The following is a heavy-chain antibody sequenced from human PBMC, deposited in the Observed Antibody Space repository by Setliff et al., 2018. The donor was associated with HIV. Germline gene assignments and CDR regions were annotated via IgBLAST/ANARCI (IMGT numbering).Heavy chain of an antibody. CDR3: ARTFGDLKHYNYYYTIDV. V-gene: IGHV4-38-2*01. Sequence: SETLSLTCAVSGYSVTYGHNWGWIRQPPGKGLEWIGYIYTSGSTNYNPSLKSRVTISVDTSKNQFSLKLSSVTAADTAVYYCARTFGDLKHYNYYYTIDVWG. D-gene: IGHD3-10*01. J-gene: IGHJ6*01. CDR1: GYSVTYGHN. CDR2: IYTSGST.